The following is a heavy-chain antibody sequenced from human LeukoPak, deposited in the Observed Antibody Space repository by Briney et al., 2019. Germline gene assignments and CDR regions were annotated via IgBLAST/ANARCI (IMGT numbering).Heavy chain of an antibody. CDR1: GFIFSAYY. CDR2: INGDGTIT. V-gene: IGHV3-74*01. Sequence: GGSLRLSCEASGFIFSAYYMHWVRQAPGKGLVWVSHINGDGTITNYADSVKGRFTTTRDNAKNTLSLQMYSLRAEDTAVYYCGRGGPVAALDDWGQGTLVIVSS. D-gene: IGHD6-6*01. J-gene: IGHJ4*02. CDR3: GRGGPVAALDD.